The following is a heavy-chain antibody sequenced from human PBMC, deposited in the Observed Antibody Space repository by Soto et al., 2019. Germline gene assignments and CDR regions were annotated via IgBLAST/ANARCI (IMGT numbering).Heavy chain of an antibody. CDR2: INPDGSEK. D-gene: IGHD6-13*01. CDR1: GFPFSRFW. V-gene: IGHV3-7*04. Sequence: EVQLVESGGDLVQPGGSLRLSCAASGFPFSRFWMTWVRQAPGKGLEWVPNINPDGSEKYSVDSVKGRFTIYRDNVKNSLYLQMNNLRAEDTAVYFCARGYTSSPLFEDYFDYWGQGALVTVSS. CDR3: ARGYTSSPLFEDYFDY. J-gene: IGHJ4*02.